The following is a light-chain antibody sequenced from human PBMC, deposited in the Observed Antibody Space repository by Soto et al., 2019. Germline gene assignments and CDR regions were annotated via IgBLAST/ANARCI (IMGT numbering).Light chain of an antibody. CDR3: SSYTSSSTLV. Sequence: QSVLTQPASVSGSPGQSITISCTGTSSDVGGYNYVSWYQQHPGKAPKLLIYDVSNRPSGVSNRFSASKSGNTASRTISGLQAEYGADHYFSSYTSSSTLVFGRGTKLTVL. J-gene: IGLJ2*01. CDR1: SSDVGGYNY. V-gene: IGLV2-14*01. CDR2: DVS.